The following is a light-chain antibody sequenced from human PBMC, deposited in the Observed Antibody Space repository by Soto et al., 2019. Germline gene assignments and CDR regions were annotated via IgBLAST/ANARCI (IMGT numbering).Light chain of an antibody. J-gene: IGKJ2*01. CDR2: GAS. CDR1: QSVSSN. CDR3: HQYGTSLPHT. V-gene: IGKV3-15*01. Sequence: EIVMTQSPATLSVSPGEIATISCSASQSVSSNLAWYQQKPGQAPRLLIYGASTMATGIPARFSGSGSGTEFTLTITILQSEHFAVYDCHQYGTSLPHTSGLGTTLQIK.